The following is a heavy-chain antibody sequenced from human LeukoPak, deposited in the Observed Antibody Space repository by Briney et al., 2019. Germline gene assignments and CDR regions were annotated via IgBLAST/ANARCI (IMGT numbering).Heavy chain of an antibody. CDR3: AGSEWFGETWAWFDP. CDR1: GFTFYDYA. J-gene: IGHJ5*02. D-gene: IGHD3-10*01. CDR2: ISGNSGSI. V-gene: IGHV3-9*01. Sequence: GGSLRLSCAASGFTFYDYAIHWVRQAPGKGLEWVSGISGNSGSIGYADSVKGRFTISRDNAKNSLYMQMNSLRADDTAVYYCAGSEWFGETWAWFDPWGQGTLVTVSS.